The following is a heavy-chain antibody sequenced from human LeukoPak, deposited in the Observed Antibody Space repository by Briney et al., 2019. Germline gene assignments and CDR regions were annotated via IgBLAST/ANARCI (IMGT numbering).Heavy chain of an antibody. CDR3: ARDYEIAVRYDCFDP. D-gene: IGHD6-6*01. CDR1: GYTFSNFG. V-gene: IGHV1-18*01. CDR2: ISGYNGET. Sequence: GASVKVSCKAAGYTFSNFGISWVRQAPGQGLEWMGWISGYNGETNYAQKFQGRVTMTTDTSANTAYMEVRSLRSDDTAVYYCARDYEIAVRYDCFDPWGQGPLVIVSS. J-gene: IGHJ5*02.